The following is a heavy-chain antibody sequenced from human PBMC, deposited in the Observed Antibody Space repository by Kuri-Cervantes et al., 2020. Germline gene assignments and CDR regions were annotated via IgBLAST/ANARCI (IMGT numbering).Heavy chain of an antibody. CDR1: GDSVSSDSAA. V-gene: IGHV6-1*01. J-gene: IGHJ6*02. Sequence: SETLSLTCAISGDSVSSDSAAWNWIRQSPSRGLEWLGRTYYRSKWYNDYAVSVKSRITINPDTSKNQFSLQLNSVTPEDTAVYYCAREVGYYDSSGYYSSDFYYYYGMDVWDQGTTVTVSS. CDR3: AREVGYYDSSGYYSSDFYYYYGMDV. D-gene: IGHD3-22*01. CDR2: TYYRSKWYN.